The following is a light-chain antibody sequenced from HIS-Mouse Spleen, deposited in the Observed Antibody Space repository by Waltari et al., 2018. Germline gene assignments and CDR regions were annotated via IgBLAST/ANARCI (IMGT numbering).Light chain of an antibody. CDR3: YSTDSSGNHRV. V-gene: IGLV3-10*01. CDR1: ALPNKY. J-gene: IGLJ2*01. CDR2: EDS. Sequence: SYELTQPPSVSVSPGQTARITCSGDALPNKYAYWYQQKSGQAPVLVIYEDSKRPSGIPERLSGSRAGTMATLTISGAQVEDEADYYCYSTDSSGNHRVFGGGTKLTVL.